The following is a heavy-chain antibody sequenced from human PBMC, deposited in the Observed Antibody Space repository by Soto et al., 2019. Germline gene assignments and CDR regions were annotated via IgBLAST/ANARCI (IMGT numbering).Heavy chain of an antibody. D-gene: IGHD2-21*02. J-gene: IGHJ4*02. CDR2: IYYSGST. V-gene: IGHV4-59*01. Sequence: SETLSLTCTVSGGSISSYYWSWIRQPPGKGLEWIGYIYYSGSTNYNPSLKSRVTISVDTSKNQFSLKLSSVTAADTAVYYCARVAYCGGDCFYPLGFSAFDYWGQGTLVTVSS. CDR3: ARVAYCGGDCFYPLGFSAFDY. CDR1: GGSISSYY.